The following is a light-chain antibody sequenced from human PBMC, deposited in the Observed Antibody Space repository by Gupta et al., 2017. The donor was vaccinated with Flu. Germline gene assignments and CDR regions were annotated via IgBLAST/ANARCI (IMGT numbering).Light chain of an antibody. CDR1: QSVSSSY. CDR2: GAS. Sequence: TLSLSPGERATLSCRASQSVSSSYLAWYQQKPGQAPRLLIYGASSRATGIPDRFSGSGSGTDFTLTISRLEPEDFAVYYCQQYGSSPRMTFGQGTKVEIK. J-gene: IGKJ1*01. CDR3: QQYGSSPRMT. V-gene: IGKV3-20*01.